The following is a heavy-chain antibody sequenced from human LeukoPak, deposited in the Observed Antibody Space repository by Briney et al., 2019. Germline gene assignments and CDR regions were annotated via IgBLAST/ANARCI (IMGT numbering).Heavy chain of an antibody. CDR1: GGSISSGGYS. J-gene: IGHJ4*02. D-gene: IGHD3-9*01. CDR2: IYYSGST. V-gene: IGHV4-30-4*07. Sequence: SETLSLTCAVSGGSISSGGYSWSWIRQPPGKGLEWIGYIYYSGSTYYNPSLKSRVTISVDTSKNQFSLKLSSVTAADTAVYYCAGIHYDILTAPLYWGQGTLVTVSS. CDR3: AGIHYDILTAPLY.